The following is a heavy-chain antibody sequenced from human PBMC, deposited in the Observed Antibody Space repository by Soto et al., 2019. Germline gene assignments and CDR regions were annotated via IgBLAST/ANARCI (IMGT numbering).Heavy chain of an antibody. D-gene: IGHD3-16*02. Sequence: GGSLILSCVASGFSLDKDALAWVRQAPLKGLEWVSHVASGGGHTYYAESVKGRVTIPRDNSKNTLFLQINTLRADDRAIYFGARRTSFLGAFDYWGQGVLVTVSS. CDR1: GFSLDKDA. V-gene: IGHV3-23*01. CDR2: VASGGGHT. CDR3: ARRTSFLGAFDY. J-gene: IGHJ4*02.